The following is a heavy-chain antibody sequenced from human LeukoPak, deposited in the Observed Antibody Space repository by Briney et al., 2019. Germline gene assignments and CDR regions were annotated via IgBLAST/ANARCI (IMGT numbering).Heavy chain of an antibody. CDR2: IYSGGST. CDR3: ARAGWGNNGGYFDY. Sequence: GGSLRLSCAASGFTVSSNYMSWVRQAPGKGLEWVSVIYSGGSTYYADSVEGRFTISRDNSKNTLYLQMNSLRAEDTAMYYCARAGWGNNGGYFDYWGQGTLVTVSS. CDR1: GFTVSSNY. J-gene: IGHJ4*02. V-gene: IGHV3-53*01. D-gene: IGHD1/OR15-1a*01.